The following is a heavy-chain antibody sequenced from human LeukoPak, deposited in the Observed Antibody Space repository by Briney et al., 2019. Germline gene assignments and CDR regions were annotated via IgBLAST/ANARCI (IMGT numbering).Heavy chain of an antibody. V-gene: IGHV3-23*01. CDR1: GFTFSSYA. CDR2: ISGSGGST. D-gene: IGHD3-22*01. J-gene: IGHJ4*02. Sequence: GGSLRLSCAASGFTFSSYAMSWVRQAPGKGLEWVSAISGSGGSTYYADSVKGRFTISRDNSKDTLYLQMNSLRAEDTAVYYCAKDKYRDSRNFDYWGQGTLVTVSS. CDR3: AKDKYRDSRNFDY.